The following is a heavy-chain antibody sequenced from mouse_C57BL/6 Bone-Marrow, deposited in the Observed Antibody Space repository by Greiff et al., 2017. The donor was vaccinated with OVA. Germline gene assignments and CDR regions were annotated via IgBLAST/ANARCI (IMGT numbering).Heavy chain of an antibody. V-gene: IGHV1-55*01. CDR2: IYPGSGST. D-gene: IGHD1-1*01. Sequence: QVQLQQSGAELVKPGASVKMSCKASGYTFTSYWITWVKQRPGQGLEWIGDIYPGSGSTNYNEKFKSKATLTVDTSSSTAYMQLSSLTSEDSAVYYCARSLPYYYGSSNYWGQGTTLTVSS. CDR3: ARSLPYYYGSSNY. CDR1: GYTFTSYW. J-gene: IGHJ2*01.